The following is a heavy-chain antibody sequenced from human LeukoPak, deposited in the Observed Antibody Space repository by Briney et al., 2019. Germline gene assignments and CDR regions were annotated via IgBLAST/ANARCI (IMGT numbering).Heavy chain of an antibody. D-gene: IGHD2-21*01. J-gene: IGHJ3*02. CDR3: AREGRGSESAFDI. Sequence: SETLSLTCTVSGGSISSYYWSWIRQPPGKGLEWIGYIYYSGSTNYNPSLKSRVTISVDTSKNQFSLKLSSVTAADTAVYYCAREGRGSESAFDIWGQGTMVTVSS. CDR2: IYYSGST. V-gene: IGHV4-59*01. CDR1: GGSISSYY.